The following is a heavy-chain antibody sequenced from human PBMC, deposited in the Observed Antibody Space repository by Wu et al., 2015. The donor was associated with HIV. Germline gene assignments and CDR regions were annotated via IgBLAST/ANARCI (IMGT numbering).Heavy chain of an antibody. Sequence: QVQLVQSGAEVKKPGASVKVSCKASGYNFIGYYIHWVRQAPGQGLEWMGWINCNNGVTKFAQKFQGRVTMTSDTSISTAYLDLSGLSSDDTAVYYCARDLITADAFDIWGQGTLVIVSS. CDR2: INCNNGVT. D-gene: IGHD1-14*01. CDR1: GYNFIGYY. J-gene: IGHJ3*02. V-gene: IGHV1-2*02. CDR3: ARDLITADAFDI.